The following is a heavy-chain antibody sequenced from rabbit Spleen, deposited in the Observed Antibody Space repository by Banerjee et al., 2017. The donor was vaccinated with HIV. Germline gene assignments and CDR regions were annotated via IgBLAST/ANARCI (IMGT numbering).Heavy chain of an antibody. D-gene: IGHD1-1*01. CDR1: GFSFTYSYY. V-gene: IGHV1S40*01. CDR2: IDTSRDNT. CDR3: ASGYSDIYLDL. Sequence: ESGGGLVQPGASLTLTCTASGFSFTYSYYMCWVRQAPGKGPEWIACIDTSRDNTYYASWARGRFTISKTSSTTVTLQMTSLTAADTATYFCASGYSDIYLDLWGQGTLVTVS. J-gene: IGHJ4*01.